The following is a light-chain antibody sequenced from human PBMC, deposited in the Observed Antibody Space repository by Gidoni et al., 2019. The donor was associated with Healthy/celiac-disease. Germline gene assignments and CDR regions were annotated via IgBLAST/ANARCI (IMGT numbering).Light chain of an antibody. CDR3: QQCGRSPLP. V-gene: IGKV3-20*01. Sequence: EIVLTQSPGTLSLSPGERATLSCRASQSVSSSYLAWYQQKPGQAPRLLIYGAASRATGIPDRFSGSGSGTDFTLTISRLEPEDFAVYYCQQCGRSPLPFGGGPRV. CDR2: GAA. J-gene: IGKJ4*01. CDR1: QSVSSSY.